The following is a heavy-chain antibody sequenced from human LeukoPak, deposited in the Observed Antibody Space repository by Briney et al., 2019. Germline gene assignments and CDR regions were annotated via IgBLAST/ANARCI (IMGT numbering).Heavy chain of an antibody. CDR1: GLTFSSYW. D-gene: IGHD6-13*01. CDR2: INSEGSST. V-gene: IGHV3-74*01. Sequence: GGSLRLSCAASGLTFSSYWMHWVRQAPGKGLVWVSRINSEGSSTTYADSVKGRFTISRDNAKNTLYLQMNSLRAEDTAVYYCASFPRLIDDYSSWYSGYWGQGTLVTVSS. J-gene: IGHJ4*02. CDR3: ASFPRLIDDYSSWYSGY.